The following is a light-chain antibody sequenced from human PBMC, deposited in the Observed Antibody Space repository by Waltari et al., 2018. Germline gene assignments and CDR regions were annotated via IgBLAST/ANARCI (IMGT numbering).Light chain of an antibody. J-gene: IGKJ1*01. V-gene: IGKV3-15*01. CDR2: GAS. Sequence: EVVMTQSPATLSVSPGGRATLSCRASRSISINLVWYQQRPGQAPRLLIYGASTRATDIPARFSGSGSGTEFTLTISSLQSEDAAVYYRQQFNDWPRTFGQGTKVEVK. CDR1: RSISIN. CDR3: QQFNDWPRT.